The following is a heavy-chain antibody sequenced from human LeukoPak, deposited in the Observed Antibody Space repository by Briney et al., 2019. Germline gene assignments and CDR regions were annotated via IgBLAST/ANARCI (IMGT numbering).Heavy chain of an antibody. Sequence: GGSLRLSCAASGFTLSSYSMNWVRQAPGKGLEWVSYISSSSSTIHYADSVKGRFTISRDNAKNSLYLQMNSLSDEDTAVYYCARFVGSGWYYIDYWGQGTLVTVSS. D-gene: IGHD6-19*01. CDR1: GFTLSSYS. CDR2: ISSSSSTI. J-gene: IGHJ4*02. V-gene: IGHV3-48*02. CDR3: ARFVGSGWYYIDY.